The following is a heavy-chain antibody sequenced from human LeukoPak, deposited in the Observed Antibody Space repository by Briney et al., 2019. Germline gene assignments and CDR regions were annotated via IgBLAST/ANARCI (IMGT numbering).Heavy chain of an antibody. CDR3: ARESGYCSSTRCFPFDY. J-gene: IGHJ4*02. D-gene: IGHD2-2*01. CDR1: GGTFSSYA. Sequence: ASVKVSCKASGGTFSSYAISWVRQAPGQGLEWMGGIIPIFGTANYAQKFQGRVTITADESTSTAYMELSSLRSEDTAVYYCARESGYCSSTRCFPFDYWDQGTLVTVSS. CDR2: IIPIFGTA. V-gene: IGHV1-69*01.